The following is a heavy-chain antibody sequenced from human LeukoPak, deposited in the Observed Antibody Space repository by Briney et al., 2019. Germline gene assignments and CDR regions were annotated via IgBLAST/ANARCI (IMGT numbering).Heavy chain of an antibody. Sequence: SETLSLTCSVSGASISSYYWSWIRQPPGKGLEWIGYIYYSGSTNHNPSLKSRVTISVDTSKNQFSLKLSSVTAADTAVYYGARATYYEFWSGYHNWFDPWGQETLVTVSS. D-gene: IGHD3-3*01. J-gene: IGHJ5*02. CDR2: IYYSGST. CDR3: ARATYYEFWSGYHNWFDP. CDR1: GASISSYY. V-gene: IGHV4-59*01.